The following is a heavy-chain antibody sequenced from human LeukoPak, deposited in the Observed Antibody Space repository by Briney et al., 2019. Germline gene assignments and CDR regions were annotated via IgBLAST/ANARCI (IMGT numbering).Heavy chain of an antibody. J-gene: IGHJ4*02. CDR3: AREYYDSSGYAPFDY. CDR2: ISAYNGNT. Sequence: ASVKVSCKASGYTFTSYGISWVRQAPGQGLEWMGWISAYNGNTNYAQKLQGRVTMTADTSTSTAYMELRSLRSDDTAVYYCAREYYDSSGYAPFDYWGQGTLVTVSS. CDR1: GYTFTSYG. D-gene: IGHD3-22*01. V-gene: IGHV1-18*01.